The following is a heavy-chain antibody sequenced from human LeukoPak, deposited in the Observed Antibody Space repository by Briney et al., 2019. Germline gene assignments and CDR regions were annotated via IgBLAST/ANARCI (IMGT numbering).Heavy chain of an antibody. CDR3: SRESGPFCPFGY. Sequence: SETLSLTCGVSGGSITSTNYWTWVRQPPGKGLEWIGEVNLQGSTNYNPSLMGRVAISVDMSENHISLQLTSVTAADTATYYCSRESGPFCPFGYWGQGTLVIVSS. J-gene: IGHJ4*02. CDR2: VNLQGST. V-gene: IGHV4-4*02. CDR1: GGSITSTNY. D-gene: IGHD1-26*01.